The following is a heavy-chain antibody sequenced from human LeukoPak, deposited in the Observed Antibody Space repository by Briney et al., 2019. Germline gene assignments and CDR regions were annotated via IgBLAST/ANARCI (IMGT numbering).Heavy chain of an antibody. J-gene: IGHJ4*02. CDR1: GYIFTGYY. CDR2: INPNSGDT. D-gene: IGHD3-9*01. Sequence: GASVKVSCKASGYIFTGYYMIWVRQAPGHGLEWMGWINPNSGDTNFAQKFQGRVTMTSDTSISTAYMELSRLSSDDTAVYYCATSAGTGYYAVSWGQGTLVTVSS. V-gene: IGHV1-2*02. CDR3: ATSAGTGYYAVS.